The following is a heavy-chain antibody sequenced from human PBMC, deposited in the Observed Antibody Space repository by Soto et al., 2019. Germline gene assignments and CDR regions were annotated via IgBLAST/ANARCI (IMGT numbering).Heavy chain of an antibody. Sequence: GGSLGLSCAASGFTFSSYAMHWVRQAPGKGLEWVAVISYDGSNKYYADSVKGRFTISRDNSKNTLYLQMNSLRAEDTAVYYCARELRYFDWLLDAFDIWGQGTMVTVSS. V-gene: IGHV3-30-3*01. CDR3: ARELRYFDWLLDAFDI. J-gene: IGHJ3*02. D-gene: IGHD3-9*01. CDR1: GFTFSSYA. CDR2: ISYDGSNK.